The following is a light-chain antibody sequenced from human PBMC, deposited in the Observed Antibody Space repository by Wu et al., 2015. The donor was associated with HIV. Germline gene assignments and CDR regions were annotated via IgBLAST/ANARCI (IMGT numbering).Light chain of an antibody. J-gene: IGKJ5*01. V-gene: IGKV3-20*01. CDR3: QQYGGSPFT. CDR2: GAS. CDR1: QSVTSNY. Sequence: IVLTQSPGTLSLSPGERATLSCRASQSVTSNYLAWYQQKPGPAPRLLIYGASSRATAIPDRFTGSGSGTDFTLTISRLEPEDFAVYYCQQYGGSPFTFGQGTRLDIK.